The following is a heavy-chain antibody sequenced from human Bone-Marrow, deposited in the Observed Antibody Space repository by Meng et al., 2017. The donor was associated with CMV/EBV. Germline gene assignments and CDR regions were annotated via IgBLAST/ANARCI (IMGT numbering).Heavy chain of an antibody. CDR1: FTCTSYA. CDR2: ISGSGGST. Sequence: FTCTSYAMTWVRQAPGKGLEWVSAISGSGGSTYDADSVRGRFTISRDNSKNTVYLQMTSLRAEDTAVYYCAKVGPTPHYYDSSDSLDYWGQGTLVTVSS. V-gene: IGHV3-23*01. CDR3: AKVGPTPHYYDSSDSLDY. J-gene: IGHJ4*02. D-gene: IGHD3-22*01.